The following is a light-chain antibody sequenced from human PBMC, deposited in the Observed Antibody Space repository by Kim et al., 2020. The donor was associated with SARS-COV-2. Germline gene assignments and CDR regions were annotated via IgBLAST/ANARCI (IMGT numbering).Light chain of an antibody. V-gene: IGLV3-19*01. CDR1: SLRNYY. CDR3: KSRDSSVNSVVV. J-gene: IGLJ7*01. Sequence: SSELTQDPAVSVALGQTVRITCQGDSLRNYYANWYQQKPGHAPVLVIHGKNNRPSGIPDRFSGSYSGNTASLTITGAQAEDEATYYCKSRDSSVNSVVVFGGGTQLTVL. CDR2: GKN.